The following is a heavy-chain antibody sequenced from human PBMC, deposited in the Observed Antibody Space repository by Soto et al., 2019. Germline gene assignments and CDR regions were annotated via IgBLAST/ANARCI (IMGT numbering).Heavy chain of an antibody. V-gene: IGHV3-49*03. CDR3: TRVSPDCSGGSCYPPN. Sequence: PQIHSYRASGFNFVDSAMSWCRKAPGQGLERVCFISSNSYVGTTEYAASVKGGFSISRDDSKTIAYLQMNSLNTEDVGVYYCTRVSPDCSGGSCYPPNWGQGTLVTSPQ. D-gene: IGHD2-15*01. J-gene: IGHJ4*02. CDR1: GFNFVDSA. CDR2: ISSNSYVGTT.